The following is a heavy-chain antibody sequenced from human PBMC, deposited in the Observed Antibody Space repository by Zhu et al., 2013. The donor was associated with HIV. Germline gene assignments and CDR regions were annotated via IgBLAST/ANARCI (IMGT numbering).Heavy chain of an antibody. CDR1: GGTFSNYA. Sequence: QVQLVQSGAEVKKPGSSVKVSCKASGGTFSNYALDWVRQAPGQGLEWMGGIIPFFAKPNYAQRLQGRVTITADKSTSTAYMELSSLRSDDTAVYYCARGQVPGDLNSASSPYLGYWGQGTLVTVSS. CDR3: ARGQVPGDLNSASSPYLGY. V-gene: IGHV1-69*06. CDR2: IIPFFAKP. D-gene: IGHD1-26*01. J-gene: IGHJ4*02.